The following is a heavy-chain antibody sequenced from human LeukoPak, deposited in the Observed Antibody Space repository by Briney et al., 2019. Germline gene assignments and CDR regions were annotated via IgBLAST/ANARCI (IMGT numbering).Heavy chain of an antibody. J-gene: IGHJ2*01. V-gene: IGHV3-53*01. CDR2: LYSGADT. Sequence: SGGSLSLSCTASGFTVATNYMNWVRQPPGKGLEWVSILYSGADTYYADSVKSRFVVSRDSSKNKLFLHMNALRPEDTAVYYCARIGDHFHWYLDLWGRGTLVTVSS. CDR1: GFTVATNY. CDR3: ARIGDHFHWYLDL. D-gene: IGHD3-3*02.